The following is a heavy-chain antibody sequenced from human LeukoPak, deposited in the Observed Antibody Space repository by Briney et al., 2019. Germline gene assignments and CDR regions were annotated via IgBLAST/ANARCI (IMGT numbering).Heavy chain of an antibody. Sequence: PSETLSLTCTVSGGSISSYYWSWIRQPAGKGLEWIGRIYTSGSTNYNPSLKSRVTMSVDTSKNQFSLKLSSVTAADTAVYYCARDDWYSSSWPCAFDIWGQGTMVTVSS. D-gene: IGHD6-13*01. CDR2: IYTSGST. J-gene: IGHJ3*02. V-gene: IGHV4-4*07. CDR3: ARDDWYSSSWPCAFDI. CDR1: GGSISSYY.